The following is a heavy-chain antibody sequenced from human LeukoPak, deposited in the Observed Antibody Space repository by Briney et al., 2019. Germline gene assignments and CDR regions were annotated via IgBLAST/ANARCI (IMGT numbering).Heavy chain of an antibody. Sequence: PGGSLRLSCAASGFTFSSYSMNWVRQAPGKGLEWVSSISSSSSYIYYADSVKGRFTISRDNAKNSLYLQMNSLRVEDTAVYYCASGGGYHYYFDYWGQGTLVTASS. CDR2: ISSSSSYI. V-gene: IGHV3-21*01. CDR1: GFTFSSYS. CDR3: ASGGGYHYYFDY. D-gene: IGHD5-12*01. J-gene: IGHJ4*02.